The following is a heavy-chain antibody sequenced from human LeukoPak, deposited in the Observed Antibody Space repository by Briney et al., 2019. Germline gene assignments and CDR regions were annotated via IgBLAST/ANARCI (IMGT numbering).Heavy chain of an antibody. CDR3: ARDHQTYSSPLPGYYYYGMDV. CDR1: GFNFATHW. D-gene: IGHD6-6*01. Sequence: GGSLRLSCAASGFNFATHWMPWVRQAPGRGLLWVARINSDETRRDYADFVKGRFTISRDNAKNSLYLQMNSLRAEDTAVYYCARDHQTYSSPLPGYYYYGMDVWGQGTTVTVSS. V-gene: IGHV3-74*01. CDR2: INSDETRR. J-gene: IGHJ6*02.